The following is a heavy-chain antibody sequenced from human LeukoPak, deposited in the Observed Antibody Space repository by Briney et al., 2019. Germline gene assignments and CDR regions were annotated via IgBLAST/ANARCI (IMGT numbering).Heavy chain of an antibody. CDR2: ISSSGSTI. D-gene: IGHD3-9*01. V-gene: IGHV3-11*04. Sequence: GGSLRLSCAASGFTFSDYYMGWIRQAPGKGLEWVSYISSSGSTIYYADSVKGRFTISRDNAENSLYLQMNSLRAEDTAVYYCASNDVLTGYYNGFDYWGQGTLVTVSS. CDR3: ASNDVLTGYYNGFDY. J-gene: IGHJ4*02. CDR1: GFTFSDYY.